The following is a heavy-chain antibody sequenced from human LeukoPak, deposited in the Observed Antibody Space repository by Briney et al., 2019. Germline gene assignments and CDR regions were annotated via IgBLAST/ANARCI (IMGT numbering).Heavy chain of an antibody. J-gene: IGHJ4*02. Sequence: GGSLRLSCAASGFTFSSYAMHWVRQAPGKGLEYVSAISSNGGSTYYANSVKGRFTISRDNSKNTLYLQMGSLRAEDMAVYYCAREMTHSFDYWGQGTLVTVSS. CDR2: ISSNGGST. CDR1: GFTFSSYA. CDR3: AREMTHSFDY. V-gene: IGHV3-64*01.